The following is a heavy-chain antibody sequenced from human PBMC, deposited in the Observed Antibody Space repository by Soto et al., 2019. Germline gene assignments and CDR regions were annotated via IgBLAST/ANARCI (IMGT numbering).Heavy chain of an antibody. CDR3: ASRVGLAPVYDAFDI. CDR2: TYNGNT. V-gene: IGHV1-18*01. J-gene: IGHJ3*02. D-gene: IGHD2-8*01. Sequence: QGQLVQSGPEVKKPGASVKVSCKTSGYTFTTYGITWGRQAPGQRLEWMGWTYNGNTNYAQRFQGRVTRTTDTSTSTAYLELRSLRSDDTAVYYCASRVGLAPVYDAFDIWGHGTLVTV. CDR1: GYTFTTYG.